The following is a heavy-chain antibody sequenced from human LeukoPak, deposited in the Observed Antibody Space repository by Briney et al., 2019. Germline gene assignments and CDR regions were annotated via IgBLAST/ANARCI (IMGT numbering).Heavy chain of an antibody. Sequence: ASVKVSCKSSGYTFTSYAFNWVRQAPGQGLEWMGWINTYNGNTDYAQKLQGRVTMTTDTSTSTAYMELRSLRSDDTAVYYCARHSSHSHFDYWGQGTLVTVSS. CDR1: GYTFTSYA. CDR3: ARHSSHSHFDY. V-gene: IGHV1-18*01. J-gene: IGHJ4*02. CDR2: INTYNGNT. D-gene: IGHD3-22*01.